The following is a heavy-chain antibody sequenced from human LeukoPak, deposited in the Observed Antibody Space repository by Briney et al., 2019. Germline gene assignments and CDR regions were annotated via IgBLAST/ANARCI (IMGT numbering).Heavy chain of an antibody. V-gene: IGHV3-33*01. CDR3: VRGHSSSCPGGD. CDR2: IWYDGSNK. Sequence: GGSLRLSCAASGFTFSSYGMHWVRQAPGKGLEWVAVIWYDGSNKYYADSVKGRFTISRDNSKNTLYLQMNSLRAEDTAVYYCVRGHSSSCPGGDWGQGTLVTVSS. J-gene: IGHJ4*02. CDR1: GFTFSSYG. D-gene: IGHD6-13*01.